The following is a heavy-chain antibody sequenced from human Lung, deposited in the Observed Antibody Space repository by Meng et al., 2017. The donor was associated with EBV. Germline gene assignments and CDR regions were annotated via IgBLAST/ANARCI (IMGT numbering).Heavy chain of an antibody. CDR1: GYTFTTYG. J-gene: IGHJ4*02. Sequence: QMHLVQSGIEVKNPGASVKVTCKASGYTFTTYGISWVRTAPGQGLEWMGWVDPGNGDRNFAQKFQDRVTLTTDTSTSTVYMELRSLRSDDTAVYFCARDRQWLFDSWGQGTLVTVSS. V-gene: IGHV1-18*01. CDR2: VDPGNGDR. D-gene: IGHD6-19*01. CDR3: ARDRQWLFDS.